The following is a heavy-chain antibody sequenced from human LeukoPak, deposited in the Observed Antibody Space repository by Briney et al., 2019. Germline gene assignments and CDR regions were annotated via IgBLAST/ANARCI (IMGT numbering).Heavy chain of an antibody. V-gene: IGHV4-34*01. CDR1: GGSFSGYY. J-gene: IGHJ4*02. D-gene: IGHD3-3*01. Sequence: PSGTLSLTCAVYGGSFSGYYWSWIRQPPGKGLEWIGEINHSGSTNYNTSLKSRVTISVDTSKNQFSLKLSSVTAADTAVYYCARVPAWSGYANFDYWGQGTLVTVSS. CDR2: INHSGST. CDR3: ARVPAWSGYANFDY.